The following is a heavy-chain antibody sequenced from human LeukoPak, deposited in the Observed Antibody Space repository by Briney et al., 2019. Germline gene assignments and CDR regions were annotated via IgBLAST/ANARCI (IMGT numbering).Heavy chain of an antibody. V-gene: IGHV2-5*02. J-gene: IGHJ3*01. CDR1: GFSLRNSEVG. CDR3: ARTRSSGDYDAFDV. Sequence: SGPTLVKPTQTLTLTCSFSGFSLRNSEVGVGWIRQPPGKALEWLALIYWDDDKRFSRSLKSRLTITKDTAKNQVVLTLSNMDPVDTATYHCARTRSSGDYDAFDVWGQGTMVTVSS. D-gene: IGHD3-22*01. CDR2: IYWDDDK.